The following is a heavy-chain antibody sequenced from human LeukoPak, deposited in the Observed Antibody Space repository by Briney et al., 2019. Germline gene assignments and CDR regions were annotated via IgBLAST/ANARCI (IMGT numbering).Heavy chain of an antibody. CDR3: AKVRASNNYIWGELDC. D-gene: IGHD3-16*01. Sequence: GGSLRLSCAASGFSFSDYGMHWVRQGPGKGLEWVTLILYDGSNKYYAHSVKGRLPISRDKSKNTLYLQMNSLRPEDTAVYYCAKVRASNNYIWGELDCWGQGTLVTVSS. CDR1: GFSFSDYG. J-gene: IGHJ4*02. CDR2: ILYDGSNK. V-gene: IGHV3-30*02.